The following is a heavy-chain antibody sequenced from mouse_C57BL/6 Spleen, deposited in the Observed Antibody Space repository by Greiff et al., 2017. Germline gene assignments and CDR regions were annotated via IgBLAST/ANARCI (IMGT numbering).Heavy chain of an antibody. J-gene: IGHJ4*01. D-gene: IGHD2-10*02. Sequence: QVQLQQPGAELVKPGASVKLSCKASGYTFTSYWMQWVKQRPGQGLEWIGEIDPSDSYTNYHQKFKGKATLTVDNSSSTAYMQLSSLTSEDSAVYYCARGGYEGNAMDYWGQGTSVTVSS. CDR1: GYTFTSYW. CDR2: IDPSDSYT. CDR3: ARGGYEGNAMDY. V-gene: IGHV1-50*01.